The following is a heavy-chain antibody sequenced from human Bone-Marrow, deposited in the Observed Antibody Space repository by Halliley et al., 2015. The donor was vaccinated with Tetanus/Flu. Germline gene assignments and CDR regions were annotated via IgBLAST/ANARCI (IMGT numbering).Heavy chain of an antibody. V-gene: IGHV3-23*01. J-gene: IGHJ4*02. Sequence: SLRLSCATSGFTFSGYAMTWVRQAPGKGLEWASAISGTGGGTYFADSVKGRFTISRDNSKNMVYLEMNSLRAEDTAIYYCAKGTWTGTQGPYDYWGQGTLVTVSS. CDR1: GFTFSGYA. CDR2: ISGTGGGT. CDR3: AKGTWTGTQGPYDY. D-gene: IGHD1-7*01.